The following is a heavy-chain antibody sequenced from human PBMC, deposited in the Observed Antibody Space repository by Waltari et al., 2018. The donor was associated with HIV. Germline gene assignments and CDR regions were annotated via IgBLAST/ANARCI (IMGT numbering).Heavy chain of an antibody. CDR2: IYYSGST. V-gene: IGHV4-39*01. D-gene: IGHD1-7*01. Sequence: QLQLQESGPGLVKPSETLSLTCTVSGGSISSSSSYWGWIRQPPGKGLEWIGSIYYSGSTYYNPSLKSRVTISVDTSKNQFSLKLSSVTAADTAVYYCARTTGTTYNWFDPWGQGTLVTVSS. CDR3: ARTTGTTYNWFDP. J-gene: IGHJ5*02. CDR1: GGSISSSSSY.